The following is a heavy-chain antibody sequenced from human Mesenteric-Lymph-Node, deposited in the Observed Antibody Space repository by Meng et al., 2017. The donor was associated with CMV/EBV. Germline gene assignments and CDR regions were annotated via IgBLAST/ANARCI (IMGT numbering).Heavy chain of an antibody. D-gene: IGHD3-3*01. Sequence: SETLSLTCTVSGGSISSSGYYWGWIRQPPGKGLEWIGSIYSSESTYYNPSLKSRVTISVDTSKNQFSLKLSSVTAADTAIYYCARLARFLEWLPKGYFDYWGQGTLVTVSS. J-gene: IGHJ4*02. CDR2: IYSSEST. CDR3: ARLARFLEWLPKGYFDY. V-gene: IGHV4-39*01. CDR1: GGSISSSGYY.